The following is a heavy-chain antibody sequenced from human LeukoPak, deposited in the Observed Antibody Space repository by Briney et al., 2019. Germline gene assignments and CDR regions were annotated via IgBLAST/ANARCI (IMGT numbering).Heavy chain of an antibody. J-gene: IGHJ4*02. CDR3: ARDLRTYYYDTSGLSLFDY. V-gene: IGHV1-46*01. Sequence: ASVKVSCKASGYTFTSYYMHWVRQAPGQGLEWMGIINPSGGSTSYAQKFQGRVTMTTDTSTSVAYMELRSLRSDDTAVYYCARDLRTYYYDTSGLSLFDYWGQGTLVTVSS. CDR1: GYTFTSYY. D-gene: IGHD3-22*01. CDR2: INPSGGST.